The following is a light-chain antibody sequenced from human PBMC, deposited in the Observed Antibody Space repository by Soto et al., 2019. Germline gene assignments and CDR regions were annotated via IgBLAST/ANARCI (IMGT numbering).Light chain of an antibody. CDR2: GAS. Sequence: EIVLTQSPGTLSLSPGERATLSCRASQSVSNNYLAWYQQKPGQAPRRLIYGASSRATGIPDRFSGSGSGTDFTLTISTLETEDFAVYYCQQYGSSPTFGEGTRLEIK. CDR1: QSVSNNY. J-gene: IGKJ5*01. CDR3: QQYGSSPT. V-gene: IGKV3-20*01.